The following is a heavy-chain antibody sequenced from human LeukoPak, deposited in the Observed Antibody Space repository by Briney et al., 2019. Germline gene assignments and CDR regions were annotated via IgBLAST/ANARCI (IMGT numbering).Heavy chain of an antibody. V-gene: IGHV4-34*01. Sequence: PSETLSLTCAVYGGSFSGYYWSWIRQPPGKGLEWIGEINHSGSTKYNPSLKSRVTISVDTSKNQFSLKLSSVTAADTAVYYCARGFRPFYDFWSGYQGGFDYWGQGTLVTVSS. CDR2: INHSGST. CDR3: ARGFRPFYDFWSGYQGGFDY. J-gene: IGHJ4*02. CDR1: GGSFSGYY. D-gene: IGHD3-3*01.